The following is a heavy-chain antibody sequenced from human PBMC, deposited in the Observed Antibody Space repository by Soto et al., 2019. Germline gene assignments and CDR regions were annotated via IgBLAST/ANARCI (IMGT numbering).Heavy chain of an antibody. D-gene: IGHD6-19*01. J-gene: IGHJ3*02. V-gene: IGHV1-2*04. CDR3: ASMSGSGWYDDAFDI. Sequence: QVPLVQSGAEVKKPGASVKVSCKASGYTFTGYYMHWVRQAPGQGLEWMGWINPNSGGTNYAQKFQGWVTMTRDTSISTAYMELSRLRSDDTAVYYCASMSGSGWYDDAFDIWGQGTMVTVSS. CDR2: INPNSGGT. CDR1: GYTFTGYY.